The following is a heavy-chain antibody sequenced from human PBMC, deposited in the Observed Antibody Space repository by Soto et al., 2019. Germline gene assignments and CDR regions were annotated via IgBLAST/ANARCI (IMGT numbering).Heavy chain of an antibody. Sequence: SLRLSCAASGFSFSSDSMGWVRQAPGKGLEWVSSISSSGSFMNYADSVKGRFTISRDNAKKLVYLHMSSLKDEDTAVYYCARDPPTGSTLDWFDSWGQGTLVTVSS. CDR1: GFSFSSDS. CDR2: ISSSGSFM. V-gene: IGHV3-21*01. D-gene: IGHD1-7*01. CDR3: ARDPPTGSTLDWFDS. J-gene: IGHJ5*01.